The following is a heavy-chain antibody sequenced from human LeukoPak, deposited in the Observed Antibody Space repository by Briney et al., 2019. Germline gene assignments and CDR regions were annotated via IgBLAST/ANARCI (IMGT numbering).Heavy chain of an antibody. Sequence: SETLSLTCTVSGASISSHYWTWIRQPPGKGLEWIGYIYYSGSTNYNPSLKSRVTISVDTSKNQFSLKLSSVTAADTAVYYCASPLGRYCSSTSCYTPHGAFDIWGQGTMVTVSS. CDR2: IYYSGST. CDR1: GASISSHY. J-gene: IGHJ3*02. V-gene: IGHV4-59*11. D-gene: IGHD2-2*02. CDR3: ASPLGRYCSSTSCYTPHGAFDI.